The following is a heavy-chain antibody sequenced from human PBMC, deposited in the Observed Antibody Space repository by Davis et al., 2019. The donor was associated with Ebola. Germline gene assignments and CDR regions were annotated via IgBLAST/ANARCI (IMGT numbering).Heavy chain of an antibody. Sequence: GESLKISCAASGFTFSDYYMSWIRQAPGKGLEWVANINKDGSEKYYVDSVKGRFTISRDNSKNTLYLQMNSLRAEDTALYYCTKDKTMATQYWYFDLWGRGTLVSVSS. J-gene: IGHJ2*01. V-gene: IGHV3-7*01. CDR2: INKDGSEK. CDR1: GFTFSDYY. CDR3: TKDKTMATQYWYFDL. D-gene: IGHD4/OR15-4a*01.